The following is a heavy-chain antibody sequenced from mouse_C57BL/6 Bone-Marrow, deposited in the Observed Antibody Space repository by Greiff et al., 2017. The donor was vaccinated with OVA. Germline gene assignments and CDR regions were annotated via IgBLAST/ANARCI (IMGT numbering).Heavy chain of an antibody. CDR3: ARHYSYLYWYFDV. D-gene: IGHD3-3*01. CDR2: IDPSDSYT. Sequence: VQLQQPGAELMRPGTSVKLSCKASGYTFTSYWMHWVKQRPGQGLEWIGVIDPSDSYTNYNQKFKGKATLTVDTSSSTAYMQLSSLTSEDSAVYYCARHYSYLYWYFDVWGTGTTVTVSS. J-gene: IGHJ1*03. CDR1: GYTFTSYW. V-gene: IGHV1-59*01.